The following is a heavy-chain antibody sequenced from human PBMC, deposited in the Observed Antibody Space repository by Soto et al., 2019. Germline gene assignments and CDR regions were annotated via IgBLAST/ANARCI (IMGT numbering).Heavy chain of an antibody. V-gene: IGHV1-69*01. CDR3: ARDMGATGIDY. Sequence: QVQLVQSGAEVKKPGSSVKVSCKASGGTFSSYAISWVRQAPGQGLEWMGGIIPIFGTANYAXKFQXRVTXXXXXXXXXXXXXXXXXXXXDTAVYYCARDMGATGIDYWGQGTLVTVSS. CDR2: IIPIFGTA. D-gene: IGHD1-26*01. J-gene: IGHJ4*02. CDR1: GGTFSSYA.